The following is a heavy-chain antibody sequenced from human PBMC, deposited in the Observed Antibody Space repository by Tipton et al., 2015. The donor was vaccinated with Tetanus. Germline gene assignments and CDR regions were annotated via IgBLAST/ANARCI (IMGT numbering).Heavy chain of an antibody. J-gene: IGHJ5*02. Sequence: QVQLVQSGAEVKKPGASVKVSCKASGYTFTSYYMHWVRQAPGQALEWMGIINPSGGSTSYAQKFQGRVTMTRVTSTSTVYMELSSLRSEDTAVYYCARGEVLWFGALGWFDPWGQGTLVTVSS. CDR1: GYTFTSYY. CDR2: INPSGGST. V-gene: IGHV1-46*01. CDR3: ARGEVLWFGALGWFDP. D-gene: IGHD3-10*01.